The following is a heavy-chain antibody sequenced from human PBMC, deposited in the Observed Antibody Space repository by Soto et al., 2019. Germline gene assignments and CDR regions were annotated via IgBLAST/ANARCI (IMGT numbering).Heavy chain of an antibody. CDR2: INPNSGGT. J-gene: IGHJ6*02. CDR1: GYTFTGYY. D-gene: IGHD4-17*01. V-gene: IGHV1-2*04. CDR3: ARCSPFQNGDCYSVRDV. Sequence: ASVKVSCKASGYTFTGYYMHWVRQAPGQGLEWMGWINPNSGGTNYAQKFQGWVTMTRDTSISTAYMELSRLRSDDTAVYYCARCSPFQNGDCYSVRDVWGQGTTVPVSS.